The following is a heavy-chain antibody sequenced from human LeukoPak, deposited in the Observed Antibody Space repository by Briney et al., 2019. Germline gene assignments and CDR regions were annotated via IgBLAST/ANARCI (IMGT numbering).Heavy chain of an antibody. Sequence: SVKVSCKASGGTFSSYAISWVRQAPGQGLEWMGRIIPIFGIANYAQEFQGRVTITADKSTSTAYMELSSLRSEDTAVYYCARGTVIVGDRPEYFQHWGQGTLVTVSS. J-gene: IGHJ1*01. CDR2: IIPIFGIA. V-gene: IGHV1-69*04. CDR3: ARGTVIVGDRPEYFQH. CDR1: GGTFSSYA. D-gene: IGHD3-22*01.